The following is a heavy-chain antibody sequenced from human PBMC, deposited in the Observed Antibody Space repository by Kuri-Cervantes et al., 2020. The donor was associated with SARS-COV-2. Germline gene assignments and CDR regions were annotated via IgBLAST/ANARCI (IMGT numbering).Heavy chain of an antibody. CDR3: AKDGLGYNWNAGGWFDP. CDR2: ISYDGNE. J-gene: IGHJ5*02. D-gene: IGHD1-20*01. CDR1: GFTFSTYG. V-gene: IGHV3-30*18. Sequence: GGSLRLSCAASGFTFSTYGMHWVRQAPGKGLEWVALISYDGNEYYADSVRGRFTISRDNSKNTLYLQLNNLRTEDTAVYYCAKDGLGYNWNAGGWFDPWGQGTLVTVSS.